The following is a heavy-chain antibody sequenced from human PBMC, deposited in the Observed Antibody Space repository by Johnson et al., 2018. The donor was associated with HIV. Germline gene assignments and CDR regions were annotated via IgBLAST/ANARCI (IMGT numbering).Heavy chain of an antibody. CDR3: ARAFPMVWYDAFDI. D-gene: IGHD3-10*01. CDR2: VRNKGQRYST. J-gene: IGHJ3*02. CDR1: GLTFSDHY. Sequence: VHLVESGGGLVQPGGSLRLSCAASGLTFSDHYMDWVRQAPGRGLEWVGRVRNKGQRYSTSYAASVKGRFTFSRDDLKKSLFLQMNRLKTEDSAVYYCARAFPMVWYDAFDIWGQGTMVTVSS. V-gene: IGHV3-72*01.